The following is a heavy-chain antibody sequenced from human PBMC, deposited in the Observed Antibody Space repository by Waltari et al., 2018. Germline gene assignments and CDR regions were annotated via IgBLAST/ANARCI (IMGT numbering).Heavy chain of an antibody. CDR1: GFTFSSYG. Sequence: QVQLVESGGGVVQPGRSLRLSCDAYGFTFSSYGMPRARQAPGKGLEWVAVIWYDGSNKYYADSVKGRFTISRDNSKNTLYLQMNSLRAEDTAVYYCVRDRRQSAVDYWGQGTLVTVSS. CDR2: IWYDGSNK. V-gene: IGHV3-33*01. J-gene: IGHJ4*02. D-gene: IGHD4-4*01. CDR3: VRDRRQSAVDY.